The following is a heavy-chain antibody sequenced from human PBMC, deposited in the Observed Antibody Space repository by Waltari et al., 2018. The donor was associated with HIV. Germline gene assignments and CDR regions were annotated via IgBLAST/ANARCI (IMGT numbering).Heavy chain of an antibody. CDR1: GGSISSSNW. J-gene: IGHJ6*02. Sequence: QVQLQESGPGLVKPSGTLSLTCAVSGGSISSSNWWSWVRQPPGKGLEWIGKIYHSGSTNYNPSLKSRVTISVDKSKNQFSLKLSSVTAADTAVYYCARAPPRLGSPYYYYGMDVWGQGTTVTVSS. D-gene: IGHD3-16*01. CDR2: IYHSGST. CDR3: ARAPPRLGSPYYYYGMDV. V-gene: IGHV4-4*02.